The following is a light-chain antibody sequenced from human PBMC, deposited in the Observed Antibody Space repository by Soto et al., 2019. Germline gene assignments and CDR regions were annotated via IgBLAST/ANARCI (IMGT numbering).Light chain of an antibody. CDR3: CSYAGSYNVV. CDR1: SSDVGGYNY. J-gene: IGLJ2*01. CDR2: DVS. Sequence: QSALTQPRSVPGSPGQSVTISCTGTSSDVGGYNYVSWYQQHPGKAPKLMIYDVSKRPSGVPDRFSGSKSGNTASLTISGLQAEDEADYYCCSYAGSYNVVFGGGTKVTVL. V-gene: IGLV2-11*01.